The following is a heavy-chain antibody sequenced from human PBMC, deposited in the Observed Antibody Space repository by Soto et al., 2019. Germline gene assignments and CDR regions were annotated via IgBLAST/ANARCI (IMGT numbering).Heavy chain of an antibody. J-gene: IGHJ5*02. D-gene: IGHD6-6*01. V-gene: IGHV4-59*01. Sequence: SETLSLTCTVSGGSISSYYWSWIRQPPGKGLEWIGYIYYSGSTNYNPSLKSRVTISVDTSKNQFSLKLSSVTAADTAVYYCARDVAIEYSSSSEWFDPWGQGTLVTVSS. CDR2: IYYSGST. CDR1: GGSISSYY. CDR3: ARDVAIEYSSSSEWFDP.